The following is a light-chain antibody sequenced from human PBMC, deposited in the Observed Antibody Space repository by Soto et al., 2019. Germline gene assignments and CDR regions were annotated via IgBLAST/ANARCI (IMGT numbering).Light chain of an antibody. CDR1: TGAVTSGHY. CDR3: LLCYTGAPVV. J-gene: IGLJ2*01. Sequence: QSVVTQEPSLTVSPGGTVTLTCGSSTGAVTSGHYPYWFQQRPGQTPRILIYDTSNRHSWTPARFSGSLLGGKAALTLSGAQPEDEADYYCLLCYTGAPVVFGGGTKLTVL. V-gene: IGLV7-46*01. CDR2: DTS.